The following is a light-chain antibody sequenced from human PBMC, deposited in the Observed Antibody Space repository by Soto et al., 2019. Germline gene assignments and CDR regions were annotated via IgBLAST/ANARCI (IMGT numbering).Light chain of an antibody. CDR1: QSVSSSY. CDR2: GAS. CDR3: QQYDYSPIT. J-gene: IGKJ5*01. Sequence: EIVLTQSPGTLSLSPGERATLSCRARQSVSSSYLAWYRQKPGQAPRLLIYGASNRATGIPDRFSGSGSGTDFTLTINRLEPEDFAVYYCQQYDYSPITFGQGTRLEIK. V-gene: IGKV3-20*01.